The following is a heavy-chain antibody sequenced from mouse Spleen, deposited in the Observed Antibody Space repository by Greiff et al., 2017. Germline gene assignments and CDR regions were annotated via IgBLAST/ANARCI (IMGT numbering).Heavy chain of an antibody. Sequence: EVKLMESGGGLVKPGGSLKLSCAASGFTFSDYGMAWVRQAPGKGPVWVAFISNLAYSIYYADTVTGRFTISRENAKNTLYLEMSSLRSEDTAMYYCARHPYDGYYDYYAMDYWGQGTSVTVSS. CDR1: GFTFSDYG. CDR3: ARHPYDGYYDYYAMDY. CDR2: ISNLAYSI. D-gene: IGHD2-3*01. V-gene: IGHV5-15*01. J-gene: IGHJ4*01.